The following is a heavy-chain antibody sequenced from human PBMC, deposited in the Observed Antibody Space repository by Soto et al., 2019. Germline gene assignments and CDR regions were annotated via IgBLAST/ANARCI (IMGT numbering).Heavy chain of an antibody. CDR1: AFTFSSHS. D-gene: IGHD3-10*01. J-gene: IGHJ4*02. V-gene: IGHV3-30*18. CDR2: ISYDGSNK. CDR3: AKDGVRLALSRYDY. Sequence: GSLRLSCAASAFTFSSHSTHWVRQSPGKGLTWVAVISYDGSNKYYADSVKGRFTISRDNSKNTLYLQMNSLRAEDTAVYYCAKDGVRLALSRYDYWGQGTLVTVSS.